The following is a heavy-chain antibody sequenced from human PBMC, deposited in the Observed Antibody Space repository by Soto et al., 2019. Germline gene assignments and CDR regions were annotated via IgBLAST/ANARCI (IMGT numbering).Heavy chain of an antibody. CDR3: ARDPFGYCSSTSCYPGAFDI. Sequence: PGGSLRLSCASSGFTVISNYMIWVRQAPGKGLEWVSVIYSGGSTYYADSVKGRFTISRDNSKNTLYLQMNSLRAEDTAVYYCARDPFGYCSSTSCYPGAFDIWGQGTMVTV. J-gene: IGHJ3*02. CDR2: IYSGGST. D-gene: IGHD2-2*01. V-gene: IGHV3-66*01. CDR1: GFTVISNY.